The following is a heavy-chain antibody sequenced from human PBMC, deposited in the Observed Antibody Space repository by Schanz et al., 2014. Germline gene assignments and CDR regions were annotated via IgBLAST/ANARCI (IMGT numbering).Heavy chain of an antibody. CDR3: ARKMKLGVYGGKGHDALEI. CDR2: VSSRSDEI. Sequence: EVQLVESGGGVVQPGRSLRLSCSASTFTFDHYAMTWVRQAPGKGLEWVAAVSSRSDEIKYADSVRGRFTISRDNSKNTLYLQMKSLRAEDTAVYYCARKMKLGVYGGKGHDALEIWGQGTMVTVSS. CDR1: TFTFDHYA. J-gene: IGHJ3*02. V-gene: IGHV3-23*04. D-gene: IGHD4-17*01.